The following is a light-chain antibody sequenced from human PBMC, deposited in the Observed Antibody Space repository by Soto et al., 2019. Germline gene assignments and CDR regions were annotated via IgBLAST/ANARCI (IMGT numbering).Light chain of an antibody. CDR3: QQYGSTPPIT. Sequence: EIVLTQSPGTLSLSPGERATLSCRASQSVSSSYLAWYQQQPGQAPRLLIYGASSRATGIADRFSGSGSGKEFTLTISRLEPEDFAVYYCQQYGSTPPITFGQGTRLEIK. V-gene: IGKV3-20*01. CDR1: QSVSSSY. J-gene: IGKJ5*01. CDR2: GAS.